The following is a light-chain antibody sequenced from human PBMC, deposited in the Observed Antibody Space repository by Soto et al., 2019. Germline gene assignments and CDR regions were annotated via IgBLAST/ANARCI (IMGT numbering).Light chain of an antibody. CDR3: SSYTSSSPVV. J-gene: IGLJ2*01. CDR2: EVS. V-gene: IGLV2-14*01. Sequence: QSVLTQPASVSGSPGQSSTISCTGTSSDVGGYNYVSWYPQHPGKAPKLMIYEVSNRPSGVSNRFSGSKSGNTASLTISGLQAEDEADYYCSSYTSSSPVVFGGGTKVTV. CDR1: SSDVGGYNY.